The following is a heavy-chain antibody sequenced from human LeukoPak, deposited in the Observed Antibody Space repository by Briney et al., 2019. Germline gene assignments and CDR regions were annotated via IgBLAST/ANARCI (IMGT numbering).Heavy chain of an antibody. CDR3: AREARITMIVVAGPFDY. CDR1: GFTFSSYA. D-gene: IGHD3-22*01. J-gene: IGHJ4*02. CDR2: ISYDGSNK. Sequence: GGSLRLSCAASGFTFSSYAMHWVRRAPGKGLEWVAVISYDGSNKCYADSVKGRFTISRDNSKNTLYLQMNSLRAEDTAVYYCAREARITMIVVAGPFDYWGQGTLVTVSS. V-gene: IGHV3-30*04.